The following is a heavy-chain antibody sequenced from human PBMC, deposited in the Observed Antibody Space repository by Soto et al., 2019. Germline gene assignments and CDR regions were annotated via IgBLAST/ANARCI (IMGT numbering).Heavy chain of an antibody. Sequence: SQTLSLTCVISGDSVSSNSAAWNWIRQSPSRGLEWLGRTYYRSKWYNDYAVSVKSRITINPDTSKNQFSLQLNSVTPEDTAVYYCARDHGVVVAAVYYYGMDVRGQGTTVTVSS. J-gene: IGHJ6*02. V-gene: IGHV6-1*01. CDR3: ARDHGVVVAAVYYYGMDV. D-gene: IGHD2-15*01. CDR1: GDSVSSNSAA. CDR2: TYYRSKWYN.